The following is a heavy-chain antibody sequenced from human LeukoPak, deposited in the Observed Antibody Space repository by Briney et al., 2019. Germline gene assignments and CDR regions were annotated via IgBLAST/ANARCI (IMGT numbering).Heavy chain of an antibody. J-gene: IGHJ4*02. CDR1: GFAFSSHW. CDR2: INSIGTDT. V-gene: IGHV3-74*01. Sequence: GGSLRLSCAASGFAFSSHWMHWVRQAPGKGLVWVARINSIGTDTSYADSVMGRFTVSRDNAKRTLYLQMNSLRVEDTAVYYCARESAIVLVPFDSWGQGTLVTVSS. CDR3: ARESAIVLVPFDS. D-gene: IGHD2/OR15-2a*01.